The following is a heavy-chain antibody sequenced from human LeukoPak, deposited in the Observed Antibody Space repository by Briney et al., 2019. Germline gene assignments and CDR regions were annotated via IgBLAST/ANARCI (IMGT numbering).Heavy chain of an antibody. CDR2: IKCRTDGETT. Sequence: PGGSVRLSCAASGFTFSFAWMSWVRQAPGKGLEWVGRIKCRTDGETTEYAAPGKGRFTISRDGSKNTLYLQMDSLKTEDTAVYYCSTDPRWELQLDYWGQGTLVTVSS. CDR3: STDPRWELQLDY. V-gene: IGHV3-15*01. D-gene: IGHD1-26*01. CDR1: GFTFSFAW. J-gene: IGHJ4*02.